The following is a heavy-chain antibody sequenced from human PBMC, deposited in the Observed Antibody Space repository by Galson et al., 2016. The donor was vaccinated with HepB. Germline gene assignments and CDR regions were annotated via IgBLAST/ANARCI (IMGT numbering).Heavy chain of an antibody. D-gene: IGHD6-19*01. Sequence: VKVSCKASGDSFTDYYIHWLRQAPGQGLEWMGWINPDSGDTNYAQKFQGRVTMTRDTTISTAYMELSSLRSDDTAIYYCARRAVAGSKGIFDYWGQGTLVTVSS. V-gene: IGHV1-2*02. CDR2: INPDSGDT. CDR1: GDSFTDYY. CDR3: ARRAVAGSKGIFDY. J-gene: IGHJ4*02.